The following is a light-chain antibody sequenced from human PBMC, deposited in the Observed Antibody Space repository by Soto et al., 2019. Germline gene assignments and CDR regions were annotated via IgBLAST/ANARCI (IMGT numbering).Light chain of an antibody. CDR3: QSYDSSLSGSRV. J-gene: IGLJ1*01. Sequence: QSVLTQPPSVSGALGQRVTISCTGSSSNIGAGYDVHWYQQLPGTAPKLLIYGNSNRPSGVPDRFSGSKSGTSASLAITGLQAEDEADYYCQSYDSSLSGSRVLGNGTKVTV. CDR2: GNS. V-gene: IGLV1-40*01. CDR1: SSNIGAGYD.